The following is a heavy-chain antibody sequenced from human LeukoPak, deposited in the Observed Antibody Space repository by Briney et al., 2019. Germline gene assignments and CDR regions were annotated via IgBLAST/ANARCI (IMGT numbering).Heavy chain of an antibody. CDR1: DDSISSHH. V-gene: IGHV4-59*11. J-gene: IGHJ4*02. CDR3: ARDGGFVVVPAAIDY. D-gene: IGHD2-2*01. CDR2: MYHSGIT. Sequence: PSETLSLTCSVSDDSISSHHWSWIRQPPGKGLEWIGYMYHSGITNYNPSLKSRVTISVDTSKNQFSLKLSSVTAADTAVYYCARDGGFVVVPAAIDYWGQGTLVTVSS.